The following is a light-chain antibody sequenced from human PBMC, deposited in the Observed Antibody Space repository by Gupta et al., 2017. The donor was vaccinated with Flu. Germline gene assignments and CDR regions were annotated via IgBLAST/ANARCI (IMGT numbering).Light chain of an antibody. V-gene: IGLV1-51*02. CDR3: GTCYSSLSSWV. CDR1: SSNIGNNY. Sequence: KVTITCSGSSSNIGNNYVCWSQHHTGASPKLLIYAENRLHSGYPDGFSGCSAETSATLGSTRRQTGCEADYYCGTCYSSLSSWVFGGGTKLTVL. J-gene: IGLJ3*02. CDR2: AEN.